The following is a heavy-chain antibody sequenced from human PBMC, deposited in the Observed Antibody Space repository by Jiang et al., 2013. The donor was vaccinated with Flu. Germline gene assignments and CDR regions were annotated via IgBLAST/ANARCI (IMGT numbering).Heavy chain of an antibody. Sequence: CKASGGTFSSYAISWVRQAPGQGLEWMGGIIPIFGTANYAQKFQGRVTITADKSTSTAYMELSSLRSEDTAVYYCARDRAWGLTTRSDWGQGTLVTVSS. CDR3: ARDRAWGLTTRSD. J-gene: IGHJ4*02. CDR2: IIPIFGTA. CDR1: GGTFSSYA. V-gene: IGHV1-69*06. D-gene: IGHD1/OR15-1a*01.